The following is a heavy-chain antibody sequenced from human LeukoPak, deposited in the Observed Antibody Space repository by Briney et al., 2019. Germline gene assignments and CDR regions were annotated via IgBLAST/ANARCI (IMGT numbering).Heavy chain of an antibody. J-gene: IGHJ4*02. CDR2: IDFTGSTI. V-gene: IGHV3-48*03. D-gene: IGHD6-13*01. CDR1: GFTFSNFE. CDR3: ARFIAAPYYFDY. Sequence: PGGSLRLSCAASGFTFSNFEMNWVRQAPGKGLEWISYIDFTGSTIFYADSVKGRFTISRDNAKNSLYLQMNSLRAEDTAVYYCARFIAAPYYFDYWGRGTLVTVSS.